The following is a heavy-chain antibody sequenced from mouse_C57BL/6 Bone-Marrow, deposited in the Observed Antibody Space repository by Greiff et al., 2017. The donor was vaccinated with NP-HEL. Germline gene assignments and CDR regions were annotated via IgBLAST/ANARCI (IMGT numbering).Heavy chain of an antibody. V-gene: IGHV1-59*01. D-gene: IGHD1-1*01. CDR3: ARSTTVEGDY. CDR1: GYTFTSYW. Sequence: QVQLQQSGAELVRPGTSVKLSCKASGYTFTSYWMHWVKQRPGQGLEWIGVIDPSDSYTNYNQKFKGKATLTVDTSSSTAYMQLSSLTSEDSAAYYCARSTTVEGDYWGQGTTLTVSS. CDR2: IDPSDSYT. J-gene: IGHJ2*01.